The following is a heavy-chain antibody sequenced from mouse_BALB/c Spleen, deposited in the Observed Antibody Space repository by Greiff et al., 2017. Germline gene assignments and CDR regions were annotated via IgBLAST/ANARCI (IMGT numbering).Heavy chain of an antibody. V-gene: IGHV5-9-4*01. CDR1: GFTFSSYA. D-gene: IGHD2-4*01. Sequence: EVQLVESGGGLVKPGGSLKLSCAASGFTFSSYAMSWVRQSPEKRLEWVAEISSGGSYTYYPDTVTGRFTISRDNAKNTLYLEMSSLRSEDTAMYYCARGGIRAMGYWGQGTSVTVSS. CDR3: ARGGIRAMGY. CDR2: ISSGGSYT. J-gene: IGHJ4*01.